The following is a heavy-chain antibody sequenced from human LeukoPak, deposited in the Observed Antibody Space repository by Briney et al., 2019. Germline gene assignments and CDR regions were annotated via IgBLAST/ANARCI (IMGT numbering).Heavy chain of an antibody. CDR1: GFTFSSYA. CDR2: ISYDGSNK. D-gene: IGHD6-13*01. CDR3: ARDKHRQQRVIALDY. V-gene: IGHV3-30-3*01. J-gene: IGHJ4*02. Sequence: GGSLRLSCAASGFTFSSYAMHWVRQAPGKGLEWVAVISYDGSNKYYADSVKGRFTISRDNSKNALYLQMNSLRAEDTAVYYCARDKHRQQRVIALDYWGQVTLVTVSS.